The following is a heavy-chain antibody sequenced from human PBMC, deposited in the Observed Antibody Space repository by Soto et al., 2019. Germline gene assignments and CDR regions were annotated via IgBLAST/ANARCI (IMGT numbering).Heavy chain of an antibody. Sequence: PAETLSLTCAVSGGSISSGGYSWSWIRQPPGKGLEWIGYIYHSGSTYYNPSLKSRVTISVDRSKNQFSLKLSSVTAADTAVYYCARVDMAASGAFDIWGQGTMVTVSS. J-gene: IGHJ3*02. CDR2: IYHSGST. CDR1: GGSISSGGYS. CDR3: ARVDMAASGAFDI. V-gene: IGHV4-30-2*01. D-gene: IGHD2-2*03.